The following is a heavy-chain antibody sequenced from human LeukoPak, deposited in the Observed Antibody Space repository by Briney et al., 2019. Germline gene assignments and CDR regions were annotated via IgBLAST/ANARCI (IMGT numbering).Heavy chain of an antibody. CDR3: AKYRQFATMDV. D-gene: IGHD1-26*01. Sequence: GGSLRLSCAASGFTFSSYAMSWVRQAPGKGLEWVSTISGSGGSTYYADSVKGRFTVSRDNSKNKLYLQMNSLRAEDTAVYYCAKYRQFATMDVWGKGTTVTVSS. CDR1: GFTFSSYA. J-gene: IGHJ6*03. V-gene: IGHV3-23*01. CDR2: ISGSGGST.